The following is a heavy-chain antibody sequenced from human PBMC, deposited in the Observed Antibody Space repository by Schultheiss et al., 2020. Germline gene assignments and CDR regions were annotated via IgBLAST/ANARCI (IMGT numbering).Heavy chain of an antibody. CDR1: GDSITTTNY. Sequence: SETLSLTCTVSGDSITTTNYWGWIRQPPGKGLEWIGSIYYSGSTYYNPSLKSRVTISVDTSKNQFSLKLSSVTAADTAVYYCARGTIAVAGNKWGQGTLVTVSS. CDR3: ARGTIAVAGNK. CDR2: IYYSGST. D-gene: IGHD6-19*01. J-gene: IGHJ4*02. V-gene: IGHV4-39*01.